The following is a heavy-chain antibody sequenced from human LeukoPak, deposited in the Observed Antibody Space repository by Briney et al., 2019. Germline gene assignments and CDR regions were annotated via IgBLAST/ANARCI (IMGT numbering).Heavy chain of an antibody. D-gene: IGHD2-2*01. Sequence: ASVKVSCKASGYTFTRYGISWVRQAPGQGLEWMGWIRAYNGNTNYAQKLQGRVTMTTDTSTSTAYMELRSLRSDDTAVYYCARDLDVVVPAAMFFGLYYYGMDVWGQGTTVTVSS. CDR1: GYTFTRYG. CDR2: IRAYNGNT. V-gene: IGHV1-18*01. J-gene: IGHJ6*02. CDR3: ARDLDVVVPAAMFFGLYYYGMDV.